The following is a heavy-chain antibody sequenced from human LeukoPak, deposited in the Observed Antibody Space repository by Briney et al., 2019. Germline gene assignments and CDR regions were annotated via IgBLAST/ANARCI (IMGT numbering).Heavy chain of an antibody. V-gene: IGHV4-61*02. Sequence: PSQTLSLTCTVSGGSISSGSYYWSWIRQPAGKGLEWIGRIYTSGSTNYNPSLKSRVTISVDTSKNQFSLKLSSVTAADTAVYYCAMGGGSGSYYQYYFDYWGQGTLVTVSS. D-gene: IGHD3-10*01. CDR3: AMGGGSGSYYQYYFDY. J-gene: IGHJ4*02. CDR1: GGSISSGSYY. CDR2: IYTSGST.